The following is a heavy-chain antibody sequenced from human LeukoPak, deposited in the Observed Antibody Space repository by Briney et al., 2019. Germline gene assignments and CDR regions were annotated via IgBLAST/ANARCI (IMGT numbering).Heavy chain of an antibody. CDR2: IYHSGST. V-gene: IGHV4-4*02. D-gene: IGHD3-3*02. CDR3: ARISQAGGEVY. Sequence: SETLSLNCAVSGGSISSSNWWSWVRQPPGKGLGWIGEIYHSGSTNYNPSLKSRVTISVDKSTNQFSLKLRSVTAADTAVYYCARISQAGGEVYWGQGTLVTVSS. J-gene: IGHJ4*02. CDR1: GGSISSSNW.